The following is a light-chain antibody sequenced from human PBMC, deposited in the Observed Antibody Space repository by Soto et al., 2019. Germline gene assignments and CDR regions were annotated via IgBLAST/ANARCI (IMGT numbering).Light chain of an antibody. V-gene: IGLV2-14*01. CDR3: CSYAGSYPFV. Sequence: QSVLTQPASVSGSPGQSITISCTGTSSDIGGYDYVSWYQQHPGKAPKLMIYGVNNRPSGVSDRFSGSKSGNTASLTISGLQAEDEADYYCCSYAGSYPFVFGTGTKVTV. CDR2: GVN. J-gene: IGLJ1*01. CDR1: SSDIGGYDY.